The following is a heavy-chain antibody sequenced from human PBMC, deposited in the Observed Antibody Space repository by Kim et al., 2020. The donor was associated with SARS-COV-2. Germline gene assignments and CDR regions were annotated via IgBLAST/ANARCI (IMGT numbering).Heavy chain of an antibody. D-gene: IGHD3-3*01. V-gene: IGHV4-34*01. CDR3: AASRRGPTIFCVVIRRVFDF. J-gene: IGHJ4*02. CDR2: IKHSGST. CDR1: GGSFSGYY. Sequence: SETLSLTCAVYGGSFSGYYWGWIRQPPGKGLEWIGEIKHSGSTNYNPSLKGRVTISGDTSKNQFSLKLGSVTAADTAVYYCAASRRGPTIFCVVIRRVFDFGGQETLDTLPS.